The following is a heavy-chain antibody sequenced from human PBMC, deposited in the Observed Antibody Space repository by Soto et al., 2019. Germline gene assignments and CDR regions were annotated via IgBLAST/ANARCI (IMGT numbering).Heavy chain of an antibody. CDR3: AGSPGLSRISGTTLGA. D-gene: IGHD1-7*01. Sequence: GESLKISCAASGFTFSSHWMHWVRQAPGKGLVWVSRINGDGSSTSYADSVKGRFTISRDNAKNMLYLQVNSLRADDTAVYYCAGSPGLSRISGTTLGAWGQGTLVTVPQ. J-gene: IGHJ5*01. V-gene: IGHV3-74*01. CDR2: INGDGSST. CDR1: GFTFSSHW.